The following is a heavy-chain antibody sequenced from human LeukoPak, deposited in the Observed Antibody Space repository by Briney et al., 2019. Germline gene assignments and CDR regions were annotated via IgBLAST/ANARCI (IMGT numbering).Heavy chain of an antibody. CDR1: GDSISGGSYY. CDR3: ARGSIVLWFGELLAPETPFDY. V-gene: IGHV4-39*07. Sequence: PSETLSLTCTVSGDSISGGSYYWSWIRQPPGKGLEWIGEINHSGTTNYNPSLKSRVTISVDTSKSQFSLKLSSVTAADTAVYYCARGSIVLWFGELLAPETPFDYWGQGTLVTVSS. CDR2: INHSGTT. D-gene: IGHD3-10*01. J-gene: IGHJ4*02.